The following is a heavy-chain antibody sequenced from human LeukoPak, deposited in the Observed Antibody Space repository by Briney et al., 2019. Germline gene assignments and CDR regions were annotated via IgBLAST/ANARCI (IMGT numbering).Heavy chain of an antibody. CDR3: ARAEDCSSASCPRAFDI. Sequence: GGSLRLSCAASGFTFSIYWMHWVRQAPGKGLVWVSRINTDGSSTNYADSVKGRFTISRDNAWNTLYLQMNSLRAEDTAVYYCARAEDCSSASCPRAFDIWGQGTMVTVSS. V-gene: IGHV3-74*01. D-gene: IGHD2-2*01. J-gene: IGHJ3*02. CDR2: INTDGSST. CDR1: GFTFSIYW.